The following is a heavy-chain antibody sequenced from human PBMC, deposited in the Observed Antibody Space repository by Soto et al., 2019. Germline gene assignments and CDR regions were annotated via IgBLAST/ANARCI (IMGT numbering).Heavy chain of an antibody. V-gene: IGHV1-69*02. J-gene: IGHJ3*02. CDR1: GGTFSSYT. CDR3: ARPRYCSSTSCQAPDAFDI. Sequence: GASVKVSCKASGGTFSSYTISCVRQAPGQGLEWMGRIIPILGIANYAQKFRGRVTITADKATSTAYMELSSLRSEDTAVYYCARPRYCSSTSCQAPDAFDIWGQGTMVT. CDR2: IIPILGIA. D-gene: IGHD2-2*01.